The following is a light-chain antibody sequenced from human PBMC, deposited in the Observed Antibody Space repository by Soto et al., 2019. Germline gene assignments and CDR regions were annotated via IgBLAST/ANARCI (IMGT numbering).Light chain of an antibody. CDR3: MQPLQSWT. V-gene: IGKV2-28*01. J-gene: IGKJ1*01. Sequence: DVLMTQSPLSLPVTPGEPASISCRSSQSLLHSNGYNYLDWYLQKPGQSPQLLIYLGSNRASGVPDRFSGSGSGTDFTLKISRVGAEDVGVYYCMQPLQSWTFGQGTKVDIK. CDR2: LGS. CDR1: QSLLHSNGYNY.